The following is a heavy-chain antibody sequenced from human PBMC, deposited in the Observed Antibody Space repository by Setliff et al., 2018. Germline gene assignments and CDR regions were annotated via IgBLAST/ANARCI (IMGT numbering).Heavy chain of an antibody. CDR1: GASVSSHY. J-gene: IGHJ4*02. V-gene: IGHV4-39*07. Sequence: SETLSLTCNVSGASVSSHYWGWIRQSPGTGLEWIGSIFYNGMAYYSPSLKSRVTMSIDKSNNQFSLKLTSVTAADTAVYYCAKGGGRYHSDSWGQGILVTV. CDR2: IFYNGMA. D-gene: IGHD1-1*01. CDR3: AKGGGRYHSDS.